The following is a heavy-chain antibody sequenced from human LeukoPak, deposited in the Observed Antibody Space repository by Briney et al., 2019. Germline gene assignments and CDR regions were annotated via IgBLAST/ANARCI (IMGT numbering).Heavy chain of an antibody. CDR3: AKDQGTGSGSYSWGYFDF. CDR1: GYTFTNYY. Sequence: ASVKVSCKASGYTFTNYYMHWVRQAPGQGLEWMGIINPSGGSTTYAQKFQGRVTMTRDMSTSTLYMELSSLRSEDTAVYYCAKDQGTGSGSYSWGYFDFWGQGTLVTVSS. CDR2: INPSGGST. D-gene: IGHD3-10*01. V-gene: IGHV1-46*01. J-gene: IGHJ4*02.